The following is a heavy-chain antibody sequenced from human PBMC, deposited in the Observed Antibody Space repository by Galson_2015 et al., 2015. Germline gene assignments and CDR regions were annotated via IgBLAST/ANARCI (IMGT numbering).Heavy chain of an antibody. CDR3: ARSLGNYCYYYMDV. Sequence: QSGAEVKKPGESLLISCTSSGSSITSYWIGWVGQIHGKSREWMGILYPGGSDTRYSPSFQVQVNISAYKSISTAYLQWISLKASDTAMYYCARSLGNYCYYYMDVWGKGTTVTVSS. J-gene: IGHJ6*03. V-gene: IGHV5-51*01. CDR1: GSSITSYW. CDR2: LYPGGSDT.